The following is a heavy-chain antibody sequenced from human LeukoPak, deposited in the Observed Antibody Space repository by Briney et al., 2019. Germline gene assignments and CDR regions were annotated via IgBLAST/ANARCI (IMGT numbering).Heavy chain of an antibody. V-gene: IGHV4-4*07. D-gene: IGHD3-3*01. CDR3: ARDGKYFHYDSWTENYYGMDV. Sequence: PSETLSLTCTVSGGSISSYYWSWIRQPAGKGLEWIGRIYTSGSTNYNPSLKSRVTMSVDTSKNQFSLKLSSVTAADTAVYYCARDGKYFHYDSWTENYYGMDVWGQGTTVTVSS. J-gene: IGHJ6*02. CDR2: IYTSGST. CDR1: GGSISSYY.